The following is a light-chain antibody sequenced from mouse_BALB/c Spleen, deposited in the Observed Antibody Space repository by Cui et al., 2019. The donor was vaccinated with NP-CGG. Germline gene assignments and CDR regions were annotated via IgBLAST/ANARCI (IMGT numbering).Light chain of an antibody. CDR2: GTN. J-gene: IGLJ1*01. CDR1: TGAVTTSNY. V-gene: IGLV1*01. Sequence: AVVTQVSALTTSPGETVTLTCRSSTGAVTTSNYANWIQEEPDHLFTGLIGGTNNRVPGVPARFSGSLIGDKAALTITGAQTEDEAIYFCALWYSNHWVFGGGTKLTVL. CDR3: ALWYSNHWV.